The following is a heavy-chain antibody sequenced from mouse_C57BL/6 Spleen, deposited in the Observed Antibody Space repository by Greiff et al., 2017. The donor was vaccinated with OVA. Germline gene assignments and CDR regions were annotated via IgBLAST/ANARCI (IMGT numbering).Heavy chain of an antibody. CDR1: GYTFTSYW. CDR2: IHPNSGST. CDR3: ARTHDGYAMDY. J-gene: IGHJ4*01. D-gene: IGHD2-12*01. V-gene: IGHV1-64*01. Sequence: VQLQQPGAELVKPGASVKLSCKASGYTFTSYWMHWVKQRPGQGLEWIGMIHPNSGSTNYNEKFKSKATLTVDKSSSTAYMQLSSLTSDDSAVYYCARTHDGYAMDYWGQGTSVTVSS.